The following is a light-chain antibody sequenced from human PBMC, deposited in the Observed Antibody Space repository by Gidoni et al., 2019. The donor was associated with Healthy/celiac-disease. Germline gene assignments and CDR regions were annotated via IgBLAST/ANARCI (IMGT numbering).Light chain of an antibody. J-gene: IGKJ1*01. CDR2: GAS. CDR3: QQYNNWPRT. CDR1: KSVSSN. Sequence: EIVLTQPPATLSVSPGERATLSGRASKSVSSNLAWYQQKPGQAPVLLIYGASTRATGIPARFSGSGSGTEFTLTISSLQSEDFAVYYCQQYNNWPRTFGQGTKVEIK. V-gene: IGKV3-15*01.